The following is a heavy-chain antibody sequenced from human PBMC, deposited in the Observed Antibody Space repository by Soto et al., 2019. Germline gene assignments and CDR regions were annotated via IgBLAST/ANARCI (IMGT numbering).Heavy chain of an antibody. Sequence: GGSLRLSCAASGFTFSSYAMSWVRQAPGKGLEWVSAISGSGGSTYYADSVKGRFTISRDNSKNTLYLQMNSLRAEDTAVYYCAKTDRSGYLYAEYFQHWGQGTLVTVSS. CDR1: GFTFSSYA. CDR2: ISGSGGST. V-gene: IGHV3-23*01. J-gene: IGHJ1*01. D-gene: IGHD3-22*01. CDR3: AKTDRSGYLYAEYFQH.